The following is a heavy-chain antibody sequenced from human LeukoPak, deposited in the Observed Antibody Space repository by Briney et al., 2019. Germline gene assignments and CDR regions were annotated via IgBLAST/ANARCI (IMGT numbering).Heavy chain of an antibody. Sequence: PGGSLRLSCAASGFTFSSYAMSWVRQAPGKGLEWVSATSGSGGSTYYADSVKGRFTISRDNSKNTLYLQMNSLRAEDTAVYYCAKYRAARPNYFDYWGQGTLVTVSS. CDR1: GFTFSSYA. V-gene: IGHV3-23*01. CDR3: AKYRAARPNYFDY. J-gene: IGHJ4*02. D-gene: IGHD6-6*01. CDR2: TSGSGGST.